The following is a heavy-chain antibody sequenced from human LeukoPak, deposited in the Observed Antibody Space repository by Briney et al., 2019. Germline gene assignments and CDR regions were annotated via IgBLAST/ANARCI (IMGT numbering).Heavy chain of an antibody. CDR3: ARVRDGYTYYFDY. D-gene: IGHD5-24*01. J-gene: IGHJ4*02. CDR1: GFTFSNYA. Sequence: GGSLRLSCAASGFTFSNYAMSWVRQAPGKGLEWVSVIYSGGSTYYADSVKARFTISRDNSRTTLYLQMNSLRAEDTAVYYCARVRDGYTYYFDYWGQGTLVTVSS. V-gene: IGHV3-66*01. CDR2: IYSGGST.